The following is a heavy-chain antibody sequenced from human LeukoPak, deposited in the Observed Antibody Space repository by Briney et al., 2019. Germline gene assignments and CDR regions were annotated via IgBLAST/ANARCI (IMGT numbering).Heavy chain of an antibody. Sequence: GEPLKISCKGSGYSFPSYWIGWVRQMPGKGLEWMGIIYPGDSDTRYSPSFQGQVTISADKSISTAYLQWSSLKASDTAMYYCARQADSYGDNLIPFFDYWGQGTLVTVSS. CDR1: GYSFPSYW. CDR3: ARQADSYGDNLIPFFDY. V-gene: IGHV5-51*01. J-gene: IGHJ4*02. D-gene: IGHD5-18*01. CDR2: IYPGDSDT.